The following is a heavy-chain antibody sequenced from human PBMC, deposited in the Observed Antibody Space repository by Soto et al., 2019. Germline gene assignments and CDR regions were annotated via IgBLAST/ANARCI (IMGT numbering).Heavy chain of an antibody. CDR2: IIPIFGTA. Sequence: GASVKVSCKASGGTFSSYDISWVRQAPGQGLEWMGGIIPIFGTANYAQKFQGRVTITADESTSTAYMELSSLRSEDTAVYYCARIGRAAAWTAENWSEPWGQGTLVTPSS. J-gene: IGHJ5*02. V-gene: IGHV1-69*13. D-gene: IGHD6-13*01. CDR1: GGTFSSYD. CDR3: ARIGRAAAWTAENWSEP.